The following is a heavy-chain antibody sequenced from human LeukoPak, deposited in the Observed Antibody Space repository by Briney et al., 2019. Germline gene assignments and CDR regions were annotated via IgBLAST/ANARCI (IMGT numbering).Heavy chain of an antibody. D-gene: IGHD6-6*01. CDR2: INPSGGST. J-gene: IGHJ3*02. CDR1: GYTFTSYY. V-gene: IGHV1-46*01. CDR3: ARDIAARTDAFDI. Sequence: ASVKVSCKASGYTFTSYYMHWVRQAPGQGLEWMGIINPSGGSTSYAQKFQGRVTMTRDMSTSTVYMELSSLRSEDTAVYYCARDIAARTDAFDIWGQGTMVTVSS.